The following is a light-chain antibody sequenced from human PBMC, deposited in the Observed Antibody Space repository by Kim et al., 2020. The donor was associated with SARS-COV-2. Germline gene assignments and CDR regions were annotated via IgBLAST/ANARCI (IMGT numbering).Light chain of an antibody. J-gene: IGKJ2*01. V-gene: IGKV1-39*01. CDR3: QQGYST. Sequence: DIQMTQSPSSLSASVGDRVTITCRASQSISTYLNWYQQKPGKAPKLLIYGASNLPSGVPSRFSGSGPETDFTLTISTLQPEDFGTYYCQQGYSTFGQGTKLEI. CDR2: GAS. CDR1: QSISTY.